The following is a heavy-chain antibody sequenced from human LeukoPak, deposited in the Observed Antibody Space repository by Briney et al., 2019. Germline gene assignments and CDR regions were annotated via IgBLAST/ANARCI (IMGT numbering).Heavy chain of an antibody. CDR2: VKEDGSGE. J-gene: IGHJ4*02. Sequence: GGSLRLSCAASGFSFSTYWMSWVRQAPGKGLEWVANVKEDGSGEFCVDSVKGRFTFSRDNRKKSLYLQMNSLRVEGTAVYYCARGKVHDYWGQGTLVTVSS. V-gene: IGHV3-7*01. CDR1: GFSFSTYW. CDR3: ARGKVHDY.